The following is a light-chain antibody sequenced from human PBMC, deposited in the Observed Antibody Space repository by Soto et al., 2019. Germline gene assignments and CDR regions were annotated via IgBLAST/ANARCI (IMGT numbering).Light chain of an antibody. CDR3: QQYNSWPET. CDR2: DAS. CDR1: QSVRSS. Sequence: EIVLTQSPGTLSLSPGERATLFCRASQSVRSSLAWYQQKPGQAPRLFIYDASTRATGIPARFSGSGSGTEFTLTISSLQSEDFAVYYCQQYNSWPETFGQGTKVDNK. V-gene: IGKV3-15*01. J-gene: IGKJ1*01.